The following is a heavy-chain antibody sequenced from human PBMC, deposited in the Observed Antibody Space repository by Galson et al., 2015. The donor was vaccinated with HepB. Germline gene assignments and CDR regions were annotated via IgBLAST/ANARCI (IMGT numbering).Heavy chain of an antibody. CDR1: GYIFANYG. V-gene: IGHV1-8*01. J-gene: IGHJ4*02. CDR3: VREDMGSGSVTYFDS. Sequence: SVKVSCKASGYIFANYGINWVRQAPGQGLEWMGWMNPNSGNTGYSQKFRGRVTMTRSTSINTAYMELSSLRSEDTAVYYCVREDMGSGSVTYFDSWGQGTLITVSS. CDR2: MNPNSGNT. D-gene: IGHD3-10*01.